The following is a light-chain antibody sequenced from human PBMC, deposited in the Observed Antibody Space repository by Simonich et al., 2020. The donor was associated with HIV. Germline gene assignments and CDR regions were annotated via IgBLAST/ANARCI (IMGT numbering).Light chain of an antibody. CDR1: SGSTASNY. V-gene: IGLV6-57*03. J-gene: IGLJ3*02. CDR3: QSYDSSNYWV. Sequence: NFMLTQPHSVSESPGKTVTISCTRSSGSTASNYVQWYHQRPGSAPTTVIYEDDQRPVGVPDRFSGSIDSSSNSASLTISGLKTEDEADYYCQSYDSSNYWVFGGGTKLTVL. CDR2: EDD.